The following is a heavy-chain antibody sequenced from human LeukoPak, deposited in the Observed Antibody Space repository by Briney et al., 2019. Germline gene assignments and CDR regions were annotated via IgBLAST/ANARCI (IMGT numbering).Heavy chain of an antibody. J-gene: IGHJ4*02. CDR3: ARDVSYGAYYDSSGVFDY. Sequence: QPGGSLRLSCAAPGFTFSSYAMHWVRQAPGKGLEWVAVISYDGSNKYYADSVKGRFTISRDNSKNTLYLQMNSLRAEDTAVYYCARDVSYGAYYDSSGVFDYWGQGTLVTVSS. CDR2: ISYDGSNK. D-gene: IGHD3-22*01. CDR1: GFTFSSYA. V-gene: IGHV3-30-3*01.